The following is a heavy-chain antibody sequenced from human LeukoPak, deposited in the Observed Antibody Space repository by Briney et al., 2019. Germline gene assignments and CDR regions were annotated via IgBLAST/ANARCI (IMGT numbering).Heavy chain of an antibody. J-gene: IGHJ4*02. CDR2: IYPGDSDT. V-gene: IGHV5-51*01. CDR3: ARLNDFWSGPIDY. D-gene: IGHD3-3*01. Sequence: GVSLKISCKGSGYSFTSYWIGWVRPMPGKGLEWMGIIYPGDSDTRYSPSFQGQVTISADKSISTAYLQWSSLKASDTAMYYCARLNDFWSGPIDYWGQGTLVTVSS. CDR1: GYSFTSYW.